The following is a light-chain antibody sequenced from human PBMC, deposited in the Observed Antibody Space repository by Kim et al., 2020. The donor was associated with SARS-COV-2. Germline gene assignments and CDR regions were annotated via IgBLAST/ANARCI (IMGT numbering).Light chain of an antibody. CDR2: GKN. CDR1: SLRSYY. J-gene: IGLJ2*01. V-gene: IGLV3-19*01. CDR3: NSRDSSGNHLDVV. Sequence: SSELTQDPVVSVALGQTVRITCQGDSLRSYYASWYQQKPGQAPVLVIYGKNNRPSGIPDRFSGSSSGNTASLTITGAQAEDEADYYCNSRDSSGNHLDVVFGGGTQLTVL.